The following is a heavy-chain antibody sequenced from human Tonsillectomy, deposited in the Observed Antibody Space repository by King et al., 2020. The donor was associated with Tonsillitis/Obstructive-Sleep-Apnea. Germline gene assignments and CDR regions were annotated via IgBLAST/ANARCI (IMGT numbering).Heavy chain of an antibody. CDR2: ISYDGSNK. J-gene: IGHJ3*02. CDR3: ARDRDCSSTSCYNVFDI. V-gene: IGHV3-30*04. Sequence: VQLVESGGGLVQPGRSLRLSCAASGFTFSTYAMHWVRQAPGKGLEWVAVISYDGSNKYYADSVKGRFTISRDNSKNTLYLQMNSLRAEDTAVYYCARDRDCSSTSCYNVFDIWGQGTMITVSS. CDR1: GFTFSTYA. D-gene: IGHD2-2*02.